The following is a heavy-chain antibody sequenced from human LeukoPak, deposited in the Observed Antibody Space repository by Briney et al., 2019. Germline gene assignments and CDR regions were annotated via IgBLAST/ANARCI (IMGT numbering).Heavy chain of an antibody. CDR3: AREPSMIVVVTRSHAFDI. Sequence: GGPLRLYCAASGFTFDDYGMSWVRQAPGKGLEWVSGINWNGGSKGYADSVKGRFTISRDNAKNSLYLQMNSLRAEDTALYYCAREPSMIVVVTRSHAFDIRGQGTMVTVSS. D-gene: IGHD3-22*01. J-gene: IGHJ3*02. CDR2: INWNGGSK. CDR1: GFTFDDYG. V-gene: IGHV3-20*04.